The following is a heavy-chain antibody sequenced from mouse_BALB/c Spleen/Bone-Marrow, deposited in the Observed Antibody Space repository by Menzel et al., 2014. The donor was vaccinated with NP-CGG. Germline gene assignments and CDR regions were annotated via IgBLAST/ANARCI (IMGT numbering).Heavy chain of an antibody. V-gene: IGHV10-1*02. CDR1: GFTFNTYA. CDR3: VRHGYGNYGAMDY. Sequence: EVKLVESGGGLVQPKGPLKLSCAASGFTFNTYAMNWVRQAPGKGLEWVARIRSKSNNYTTYYADSVKDRFTISRYDSQNMLYLQMNNLKTEDTAMYYCVRHGYGNYGAMDYWGQGTSVTVSS. D-gene: IGHD2-1*01. J-gene: IGHJ4*01. CDR2: IRSKSNNYTT.